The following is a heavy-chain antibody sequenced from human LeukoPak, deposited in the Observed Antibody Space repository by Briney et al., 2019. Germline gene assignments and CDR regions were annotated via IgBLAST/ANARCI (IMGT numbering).Heavy chain of an antibody. CDR1: GGSFSGYY. Sequence: SETLSLTCAVYGGSFSGYYWSWIRQPPGKGLEWIGEISHSGSTNYNPSLKSRVTISVDTSKNQFSLKLSSVTAADTAVYYCARGPIAYCGGDCYLDYWGQGTLVTVSS. V-gene: IGHV4-34*01. CDR3: ARGPIAYCGGDCYLDY. CDR2: ISHSGST. D-gene: IGHD2-21*02. J-gene: IGHJ4*02.